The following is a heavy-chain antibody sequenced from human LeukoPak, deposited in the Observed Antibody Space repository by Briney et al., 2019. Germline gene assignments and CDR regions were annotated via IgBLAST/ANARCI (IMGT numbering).Heavy chain of an antibody. V-gene: IGHV4-59*01. J-gene: IGHJ3*02. CDR1: GGSISSYY. Sequence: SETLSLTCTVSGGSISSYYWSWIRQPPGKGLEWIGYIYYSGSTNYNPSLKSRVTISVDTSKNQFSLKLSSVTAADTAVYYCARELYGQEGAFDIWGQGTMVTVSS. CDR2: IYYSGST. D-gene: IGHD2-15*01. CDR3: ARELYGQEGAFDI.